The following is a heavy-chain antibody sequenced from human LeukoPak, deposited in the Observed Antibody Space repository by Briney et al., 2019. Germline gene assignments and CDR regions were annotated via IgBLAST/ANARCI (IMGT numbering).Heavy chain of an antibody. CDR3: ARAPPRLDY. CDR2: ISSSGSTI. CDR1: GFTFSSYA. J-gene: IGHJ4*02. V-gene: IGHV3-48*04. Sequence: GGSLRLSCAASGFTFSSYAMSWVRQAPGKGLEWVSGISSSGSTIYYADSVKGRFTISRDNAKNSLYLQMNSLRAEDTAVYYCARAPPRLDYWGQGTLVTVSS.